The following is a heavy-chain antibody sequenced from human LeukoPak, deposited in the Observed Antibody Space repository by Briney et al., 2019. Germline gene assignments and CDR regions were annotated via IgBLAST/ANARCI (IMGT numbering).Heavy chain of an antibody. D-gene: IGHD3-22*01. J-gene: IGHJ5*02. V-gene: IGHV3-30*04. CDR3: ASQYYYDSSGYST. CDR1: HFIFSTYA. Sequence: GGSLRLSCAASHFIFSTYAMHWVRQAPGKGLEWVADISYEGRHETYADSAKGRFTISRDNSKDTLYLQMDSLRPEDTAVYYCASQYYYDSSGYSTWGQGTLVTVSS. CDR2: ISYEGRHE.